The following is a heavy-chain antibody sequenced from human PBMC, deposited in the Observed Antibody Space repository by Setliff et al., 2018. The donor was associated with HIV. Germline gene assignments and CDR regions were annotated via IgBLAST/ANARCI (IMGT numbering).Heavy chain of an antibody. CDR1: GGSFTSRSYY. CDR2: IFYSGIT. Sequence: SETLSLTCTVSGGSFTSRSYYWGWIRQPPGKGLEWIGSIFYSGITYYNPSLKSRVTISLDTSKNQFSLKLSSVTAADTAVYYCARDIQAAGTGWFDPWGQGTLVTVSS. J-gene: IGHJ5*02. CDR3: ARDIQAAGTGWFDP. D-gene: IGHD6-13*01. V-gene: IGHV4-39*07.